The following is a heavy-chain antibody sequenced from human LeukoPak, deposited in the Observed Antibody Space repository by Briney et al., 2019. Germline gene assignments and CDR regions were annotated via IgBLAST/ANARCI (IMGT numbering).Heavy chain of an antibody. CDR3: ARDPIVGATDPHYYFDY. Sequence: GGSLRLSCAASGFTFDDYGMSWVRQAPGKGLEWVSGINWNGGSTVYANSVKGRFTISRDNAKNSLYLQMNSLRAEDTALYYCARDPIVGATDPHYYFDYWGQGTLVTVSS. CDR1: GFTFDDYG. J-gene: IGHJ4*02. V-gene: IGHV3-20*04. D-gene: IGHD1-26*01. CDR2: INWNGGST.